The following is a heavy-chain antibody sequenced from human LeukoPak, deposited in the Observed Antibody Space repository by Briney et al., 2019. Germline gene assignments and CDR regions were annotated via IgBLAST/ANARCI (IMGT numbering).Heavy chain of an antibody. CDR1: GGSFSGYY. D-gene: IGHD2-2*01. CDR3: ARGLVPAAAYGMDV. Sequence: SETLSLTCAVYGGSFSGYYWSWIRQPPGKGREWMGEINHSGSTNYNPSLKSRVTISVDTSKNQFSLKLSSVTAADTAVYYCARGLVPAAAYGMDVWGQGTTVTVSS. V-gene: IGHV4-34*01. J-gene: IGHJ6*02. CDR2: INHSGST.